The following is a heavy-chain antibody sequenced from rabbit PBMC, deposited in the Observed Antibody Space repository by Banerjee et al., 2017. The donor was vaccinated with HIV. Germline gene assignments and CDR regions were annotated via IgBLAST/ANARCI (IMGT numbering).Heavy chain of an antibody. J-gene: IGHJ6*01. V-gene: IGHV1S7*01. D-gene: IGHD5-1*01. CDR2: IDPVFGST. CDR3: ARGGSYGSPL. CDR1: GFDFSSYY. Sequence: QLKESGGGLVQPGGSLKLSCKASGFDFSSYYMSWVRQAPGKGLEWIGYIDPVFGSTYYASWVNGRFTISSHNAQNTLYLQLNSLTAADTATYFCARGGSYGSPLWGPGTLVTVS.